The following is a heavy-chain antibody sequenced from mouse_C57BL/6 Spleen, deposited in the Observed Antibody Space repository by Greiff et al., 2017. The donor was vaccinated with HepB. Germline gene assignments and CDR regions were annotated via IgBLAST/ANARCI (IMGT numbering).Heavy chain of an antibody. Sequence: DVMLVESGGGLVQPGESLKLSCESNEYEFPSHDMSWVRKTPEKRLELVAAINSDGGSTYYPDTMERRFIISRDNTKKTLYLQMSSLRSEDTALYYCARRGDYYGSSWYFDVWGTGTTVTVSS. D-gene: IGHD1-1*01. CDR2: INSDGGST. CDR1: EYEFPSHD. J-gene: IGHJ1*03. V-gene: IGHV5-2*03. CDR3: ARRGDYYGSSWYFDV.